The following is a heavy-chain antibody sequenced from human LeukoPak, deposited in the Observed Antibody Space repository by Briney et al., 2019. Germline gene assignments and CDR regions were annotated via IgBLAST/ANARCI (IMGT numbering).Heavy chain of an antibody. CDR1: GFTFSSYW. CDR3: ARVKAAAGYYPYYYYYYMDV. CDR2: INSDGSST. V-gene: IGHV3-74*01. D-gene: IGHD6-13*01. J-gene: IGHJ6*03. Sequence: AGGSLRLSCAASGFTFSSYWMHWVRQAPGKGLVWVSRINSDGSSTSYADSVKGRFTISRDNAKNTLYLQMNSLRAEDTAVYYCARVKAAAGYYPYYYYYYMDVWGKGPRSPSP.